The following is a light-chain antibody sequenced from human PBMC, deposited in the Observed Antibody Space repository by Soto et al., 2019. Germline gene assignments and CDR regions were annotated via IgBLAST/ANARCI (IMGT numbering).Light chain of an antibody. V-gene: IGLV2-8*01. CDR1: NRDVGAYKY. CDR2: EVD. Sequence: QSLLTQPPSASGSPGHSLTISCKGSNRDVGAYKYVSWYQQRTGTAPKMIIFEVDKRPSGVPNRFSGSRSGDKASLTVSGLQTEDEGIYYCAAHAGGNTWLFGGGTKVTVL. J-gene: IGLJ3*02. CDR3: AAHAGGNTWL.